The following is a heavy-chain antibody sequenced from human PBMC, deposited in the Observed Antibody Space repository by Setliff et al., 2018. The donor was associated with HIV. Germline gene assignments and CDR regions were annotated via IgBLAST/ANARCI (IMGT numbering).Heavy chain of an antibody. J-gene: IGHJ3*02. CDR1: GYTFTSYG. CDR2: ISAYSGNT. Sequence: ASVKVSCKASGYTFTSYGISWVRQAPGQGLEWMGWISAYSGNTNYAQKLQGRATMTTDTSTSTAYMELRSLRSDDTAVYYCARVAWYYSFWSGLGDAFDIWGQGTMVTV. D-gene: IGHD3-3*01. CDR3: ARVAWYYSFWSGLGDAFDI. V-gene: IGHV1-18*01.